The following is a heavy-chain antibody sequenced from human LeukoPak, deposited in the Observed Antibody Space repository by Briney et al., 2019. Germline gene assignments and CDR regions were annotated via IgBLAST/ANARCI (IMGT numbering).Heavy chain of an antibody. CDR1: GGSISSNTYY. J-gene: IGHJ4*02. CDR3: ARSRRGYSGYDY. Sequence: PSETLSLTCTVSGGSISSNTYYWGWIRQPPGKGLEWIGSIYYSGSTYYNPSLMSRVSISVDTSKNQFSLKMTSVTAADTAVYYCARSRRGYSGYDYWGQGTLVTVSS. D-gene: IGHD5-12*01. V-gene: IGHV4-39*07. CDR2: IYYSGST.